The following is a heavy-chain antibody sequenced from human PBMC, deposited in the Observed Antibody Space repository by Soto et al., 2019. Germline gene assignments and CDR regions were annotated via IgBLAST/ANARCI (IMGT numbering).Heavy chain of an antibody. Sequence: QITLKESGPTLVKPTQTLTLTCTFSGFSLSTSGVGVGWIRQPPGKALEWLALVYWDDDKRYSPSLKSRLTITKDTNKNEVVLTMTNMDPVDTATYYCARKRGRADHWGQGTLVTVSS. J-gene: IGHJ4*02. CDR2: VYWDDDK. V-gene: IGHV2-5*02. CDR1: GFSLSTSGVG. CDR3: ARKRGRADH.